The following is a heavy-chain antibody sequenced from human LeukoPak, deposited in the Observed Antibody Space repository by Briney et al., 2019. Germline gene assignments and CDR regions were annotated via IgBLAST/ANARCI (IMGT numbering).Heavy chain of an antibody. J-gene: IGHJ4*02. D-gene: IGHD2-15*01. V-gene: IGHV4-34*01. Sequence: SETLSLTCAVYGGSFSGYFWSWIRQPPGKGLEWIGEINHSGSTNYNPSLKSRVTISVDTSKNQFSLKLSSVTAADTAVYYCARDEVVAATGPDYWGQGTLVTVSS. CDR2: INHSGST. CDR1: GGSFSGYF. CDR3: ARDEVVAATGPDY.